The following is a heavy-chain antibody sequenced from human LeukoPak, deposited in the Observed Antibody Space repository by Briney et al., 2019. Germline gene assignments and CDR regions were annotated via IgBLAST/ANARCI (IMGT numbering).Heavy chain of an antibody. CDR2: IIPIFGTA. Sequence: ASVKVSCKASGGTFSSYAISWVRQAPGQGLEWMGGIIPIFGTANYAQKFQGRVTITADESTSTAYMELSSLRSEDTAVYYCARGTMIVVVNWFDPWGQGTLVTVSS. CDR1: GGTFSSYA. J-gene: IGHJ5*02. D-gene: IGHD3-22*01. V-gene: IGHV1-69*13. CDR3: ARGTMIVVVNWFDP.